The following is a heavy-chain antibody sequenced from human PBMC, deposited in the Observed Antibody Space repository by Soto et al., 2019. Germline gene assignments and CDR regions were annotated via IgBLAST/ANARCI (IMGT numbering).Heavy chain of an antibody. J-gene: IGHJ4*02. D-gene: IGHD3-10*01. CDR3: ERDTYGSGAGY. V-gene: IGHV1-18*01. CDR1: GYPFTSYG. CDR2: LSAYNGNT. Sequence: QVQLVQSGAEAKKPWASVKVSCRASGYPFTSYGIIWVRQAPGQGLEWMGWLSAYNGNTNYAQKLKGRVTKTTDRSTSTAYTAIRSLRSDGTGVNYCERDTYGSGAGYWGQGTLVTVSS.